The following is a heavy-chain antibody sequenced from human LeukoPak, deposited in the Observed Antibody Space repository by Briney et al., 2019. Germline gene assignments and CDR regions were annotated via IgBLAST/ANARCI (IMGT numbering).Heavy chain of an antibody. J-gene: IGHJ5*02. D-gene: IGHD2-2*01. V-gene: IGHV1-8*01. CDR2: MNPNSGNT. Sequence: ASVKVSCKASRYTFTSYDINWVLQATGQGLEWMGWMNPNSGNTDYAQKFQGSVTMTRNTSISTAYMELSSLRSEDTAVYYCARGNRGKIRVVVVPAARRSYWFDPWGQGTLVTVSS. CDR1: RYTFTSYD. CDR3: ARGNRGKIRVVVVPAARRSYWFDP.